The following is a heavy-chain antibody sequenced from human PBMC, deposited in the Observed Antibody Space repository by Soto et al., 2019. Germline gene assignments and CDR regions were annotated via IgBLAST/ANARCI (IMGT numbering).Heavy chain of an antibody. CDR1: GGSFSGYY. Sequence: SETLSLTCAVYGGSFSGYYWSWIRQPPGKGPEWIGEINHSGSTNYNPSLKSRATISVDTSKNQFSLKLSSVTAADTAVYYCARGRAYYDFWSGYYFYYYGMDVWGQGTTVTVSS. CDR3: ARGRAYYDFWSGYYFYYYGMDV. J-gene: IGHJ6*02. V-gene: IGHV4-34*01. CDR2: INHSGST. D-gene: IGHD3-3*01.